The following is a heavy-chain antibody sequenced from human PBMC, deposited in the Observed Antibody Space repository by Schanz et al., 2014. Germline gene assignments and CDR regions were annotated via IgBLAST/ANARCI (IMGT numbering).Heavy chain of an antibody. Sequence: DVQLLESGGGLVQPGGSLRLSCAASGFTFNSYAMTWVRQAPGKGLEWVSGISHSGGSKYYADSVKGRFTISRDNSENTQYLQMNSLSADDTAVFYCARQIHYEILAVPRNWGQGTLVTVSS. D-gene: IGHD3-9*01. CDR3: ARQIHYEILAVPRN. CDR2: ISHSGGSK. J-gene: IGHJ4*02. V-gene: IGHV3-23*01. CDR1: GFTFNSYA.